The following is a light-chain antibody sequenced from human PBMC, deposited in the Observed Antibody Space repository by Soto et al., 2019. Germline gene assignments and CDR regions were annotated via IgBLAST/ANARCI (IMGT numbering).Light chain of an antibody. CDR1: QSISNW. CDR3: QQYNTYWT. V-gene: IGKV1-5*01. Sequence: DIQMTQSRSILSASVGDRVTITCRASQSISNWLAWYQQRPGKAPKLLIYDASSLESGFPSRFSGSGSGTEFTLTISSLQPDDFATYYCQQYNTYWTFGQGTKVDIK. CDR2: DAS. J-gene: IGKJ1*01.